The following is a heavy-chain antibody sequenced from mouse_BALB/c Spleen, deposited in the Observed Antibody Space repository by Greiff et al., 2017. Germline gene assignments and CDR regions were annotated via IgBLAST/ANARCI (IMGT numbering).Heavy chain of an antibody. Sequence: VQLQESGPCLVAPSQSLSITCTVSGFSLTSYGVHWVRQPPGKGLEWLGVIWAGGSTNYNSALMSRLSISKDNSKSQVFLKMNSLQTDDTAMYYCARLYDGGYYAMDYWGQGTSVTVSS. CDR3: ARLYDGGYYAMDY. D-gene: IGHD2-12*01. V-gene: IGHV2-9*02. CDR2: IWAGGST. J-gene: IGHJ4*01. CDR1: GFSLTSYG.